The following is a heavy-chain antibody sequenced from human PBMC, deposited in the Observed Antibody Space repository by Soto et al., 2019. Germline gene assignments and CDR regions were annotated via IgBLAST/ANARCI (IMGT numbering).Heavy chain of an antibody. J-gene: IGHJ4*02. CDR2: ISWNSGRI. Sequence: EVQLVESGGGLVQPGRSLRLACAAYGFAFDDYAMHWLRQGPGKGLEWVSGISWNSGRIDYADSVKGRFTISRDNAKKSLYLQMNSLRGEDTALYYCAKDIREYGSGWTYFDNWGQGTLVTVSS. CDR3: AKDIREYGSGWTYFDN. V-gene: IGHV3-9*01. D-gene: IGHD6-19*01. CDR1: GFAFDDYA.